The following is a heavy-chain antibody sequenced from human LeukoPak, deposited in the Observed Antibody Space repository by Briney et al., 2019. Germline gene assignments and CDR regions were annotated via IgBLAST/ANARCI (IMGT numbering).Heavy chain of an antibody. CDR3: ARVSIVGAHNWFDP. D-gene: IGHD1-26*01. Sequence: SETLSLTCAVYGGSFSGYYWNWIRQPPGKGLEWIGEINHSGRTNYNPSLKSRVTISVDTSKNQFSLKLSSVTAADTAVYYCARVSIVGAHNWFDPWGQGTLVTVSS. CDR1: GGSFSGYY. J-gene: IGHJ5*02. V-gene: IGHV4-34*01. CDR2: INHSGRT.